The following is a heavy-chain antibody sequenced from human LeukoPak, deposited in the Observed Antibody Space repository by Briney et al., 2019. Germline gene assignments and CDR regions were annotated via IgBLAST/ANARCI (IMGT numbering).Heavy chain of an antibody. CDR2: ISSSSSTI. CDR1: GFTFSSYS. V-gene: IGHV3-48*02. D-gene: IGHD6-13*01. CDR3: ARLTMIGYSITWPDDY. Sequence: PGGSLRLSCAASGFTFSSYSMNWVRQAPGKGLEWVSYISSSSSTIYYADSVKGLFPISTHNSNYSLYLQMTILRDEDTAVYYCARLTMIGYSITWPDDYCGQGTLVTVSS. J-gene: IGHJ4*02.